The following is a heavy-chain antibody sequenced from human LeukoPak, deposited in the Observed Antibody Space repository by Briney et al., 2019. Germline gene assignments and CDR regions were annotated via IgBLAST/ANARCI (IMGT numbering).Heavy chain of an antibody. Sequence: GESLKISCKGSGFTFSSYAMSWVRQAPGKGLEWVSAISGSGGSTYYADSVKGRFTISRDNSKNTLYLQMNSLRAEDTAVYYCAKSPRDPYCSSTSCYGGRGFFDYWGQGTLVTVSS. CDR1: GFTFSSYA. D-gene: IGHD2-2*01. V-gene: IGHV3-23*01. CDR3: AKSPRDPYCSSTSCYGGRGFFDY. CDR2: ISGSGGST. J-gene: IGHJ4*02.